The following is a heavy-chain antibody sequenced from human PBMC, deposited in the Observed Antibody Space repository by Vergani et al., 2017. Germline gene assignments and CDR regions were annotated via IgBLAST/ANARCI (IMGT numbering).Heavy chain of an antibody. D-gene: IGHD2-2*01. CDR1: GFTVSTDY. Sequence: EVQLVESGGGLVQPGGSLTLSCAASGFTVSTDYFSWVRQAPGKGLEWVSILYRGAFTSYTDSVKGRFTVSRDNSKNTLYLQMNSLGAEDTAVYYCAKDALHTRKYQLLTDYWGQGTLVTVSS. CDR3: AKDALHTRKYQLLTDY. V-gene: IGHV3-66*02. J-gene: IGHJ4*02. CDR2: LYRGAFT.